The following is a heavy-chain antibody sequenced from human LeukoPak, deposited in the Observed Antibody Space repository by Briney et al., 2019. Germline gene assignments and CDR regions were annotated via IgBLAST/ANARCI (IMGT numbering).Heavy chain of an antibody. CDR2: INHSGST. CDR3: ARIKRARARSVALDY. Sequence: SETLSLTCAVYGGSFSGYYWSWTRQPPGKGLEWIGEINHSGSTNYNPSLKSRVTISVDTSKNQFSLKLSSVTAADTAVYYCARIKRARARSVALDYWGQGTLVTVSS. J-gene: IGHJ4*02. V-gene: IGHV4-34*01. D-gene: IGHD6-19*01. CDR1: GGSFSGYY.